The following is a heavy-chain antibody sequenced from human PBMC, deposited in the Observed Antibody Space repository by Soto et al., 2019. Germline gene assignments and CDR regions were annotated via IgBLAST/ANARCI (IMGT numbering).Heavy chain of an antibody. CDR3: AHRRGYYYDSSGYYFDY. CDR1: GFSLSTSGVG. V-gene: IGHV2-5*02. CDR2: IYWDDDK. Sequence: SGPTLVNPTQTLTLTCTFSGFSLSTSGVGVGWIRQPPGKALEWLALIYWDDDKRYSPSLKSRLTITKDTSKNQVVLTMTNMDPVDTATYYCAHRRGYYYDSSGYYFDYWGRGTLVTVSS. J-gene: IGHJ4*02. D-gene: IGHD3-22*01.